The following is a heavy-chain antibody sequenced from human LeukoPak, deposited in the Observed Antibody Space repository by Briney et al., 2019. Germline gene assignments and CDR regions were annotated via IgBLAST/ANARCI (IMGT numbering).Heavy chain of an antibody. CDR1: GYSFTSYW. J-gene: IGHJ4*02. CDR2: IYPGDSDT. D-gene: IGHD3-22*01. V-gene: IGHV5-51*01. Sequence: GESLKISCKGSGYSFTSYWSGWVRQMPGKGLEWMGVIYPGDSDTRYSPSFQGQVTISADKSISTAYLQWSSLKASDTAMYYCARTYYYDTSGYFPIGYWGQGTLVTVSS. CDR3: ARTYYYDTSGYFPIGY.